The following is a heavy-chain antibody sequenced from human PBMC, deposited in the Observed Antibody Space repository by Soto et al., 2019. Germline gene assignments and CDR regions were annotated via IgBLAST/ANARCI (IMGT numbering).Heavy chain of an antibody. CDR3: ASVTTIWSN. CDR1: GYSSSNYY. D-gene: IGHD2-21*02. CDR2: VNPNGAST. J-gene: IGHJ4*02. Sequence: QIQVVQSGAEVKEPGASVKVSCMASGYSSSNYYTHWVRQAPGQGLEWMGIVNPNGASTNYAQRFQGRVTLTGDTSTNTDYMELSRLTSDDTAVYFCASVTTIWSNWGQGTLVTVSS. V-gene: IGHV1-46*01.